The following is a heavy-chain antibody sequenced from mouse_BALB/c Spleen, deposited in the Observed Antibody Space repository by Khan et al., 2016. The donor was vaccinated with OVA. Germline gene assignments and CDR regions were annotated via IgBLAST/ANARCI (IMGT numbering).Heavy chain of an antibody. CDR3: ARSKYLARY. J-gene: IGHJ2*01. D-gene: IGHD3-3*01. CDR2: IWAGGST. V-gene: IGHV2-9*02. Sequence: VQLVESGPGLVAPSQSLSITCTVYGYSLTRYGVHWVRQPPGKGLEWLGLIWAGGSTNYNWALMSRLSISIDNSKSLVFLIMNNLQTDDTALYYCARSKYLARYWGQGTTLTVSS. CDR1: GYSLTRYG.